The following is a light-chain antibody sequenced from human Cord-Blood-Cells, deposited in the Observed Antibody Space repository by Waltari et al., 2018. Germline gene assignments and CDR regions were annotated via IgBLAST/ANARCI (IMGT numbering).Light chain of an antibody. CDR3: SSYTSSSTWV. J-gene: IGLJ3*02. CDR2: DVS. CDR1: SSDVGGYNY. Sequence: QSALTQPASVSGSPGQSITISCTGTSSDVGGYNYVSWYQQHPGKAPKLMIYDVSKRPSGVSNRFSGSKSGNTASLTISALQAEDDADYYCSSYTSSSTWVFGGGTKLTVL. V-gene: IGLV2-14*01.